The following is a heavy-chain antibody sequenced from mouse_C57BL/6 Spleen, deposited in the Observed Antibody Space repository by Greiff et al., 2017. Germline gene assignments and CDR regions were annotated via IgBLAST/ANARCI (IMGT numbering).Heavy chain of an antibody. CDR3: ARRHRDYFDY. J-gene: IGHJ2*01. Sequence: QVQLQQPGAELVMPGASVKLSCKASGYTFTSYWMHWVQQRPGQGLEWIGKIDPSDSYTNYNQKFKGQSTLTVDKSSSTAYMQLSSLTSEDSAVYYCARRHRDYFDYWGQGTTLTVSS. CDR1: GYTFTSYW. V-gene: IGHV1-69*01. D-gene: IGHD2-14*01. CDR2: IDPSDSYT.